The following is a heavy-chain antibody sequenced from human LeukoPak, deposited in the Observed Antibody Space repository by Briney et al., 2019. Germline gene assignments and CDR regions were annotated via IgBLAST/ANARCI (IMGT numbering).Heavy chain of an antibody. D-gene: IGHD3-22*01. CDR2: INPSGGST. CDR3: ARDSAAYYDSSGYYYFDY. CDR1: GYTFTSYY. V-gene: IGHV1-46*01. Sequence: ASVKVSCKASGYTFTSYYMHWVRQAPGQGLEWMGIINPSGGSTSYAQKLQGRVTMTRDTSTSTVYMELSSLRSEDTAVYYCARDSAAYYDSSGYYYFDYWGQGTLVTVSS. J-gene: IGHJ4*02.